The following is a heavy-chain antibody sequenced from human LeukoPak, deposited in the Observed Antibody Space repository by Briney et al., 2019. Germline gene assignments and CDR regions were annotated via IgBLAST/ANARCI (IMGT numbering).Heavy chain of an antibody. D-gene: IGHD3-16*02. J-gene: IGHJ4*02. Sequence: GGSLRLSCAASGFTFSSYGMPWVRQAPGKGLEWVAVISYDGSNKYYADSVKGRFTISRDNSKNTLYLQMNSLRAEDTAVYYCAKLSGVFDWGQGTLVTVSS. CDR1: GFTFSSYG. CDR2: ISYDGSNK. V-gene: IGHV3-30*18. CDR3: AKLSGVFD.